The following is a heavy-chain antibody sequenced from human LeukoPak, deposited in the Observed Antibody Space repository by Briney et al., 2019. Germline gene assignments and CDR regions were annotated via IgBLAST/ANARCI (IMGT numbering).Heavy chain of an antibody. V-gene: IGHV3-30-3*01. Sequence: GRSLRLSCAASGFTFSSYAMHRVRQAPGKGLEWVAVISYDGSNKHYADSAKGRFTISRDNAKNTLYLQMNSLRAEDTAVYYCASKQQLSRYYYYGMDVWGQGTTVTVSS. CDR2: ISYDGSNK. CDR1: GFTFSSYA. CDR3: ASKQQLSRYYYYGMDV. J-gene: IGHJ6*02. D-gene: IGHD6-13*01.